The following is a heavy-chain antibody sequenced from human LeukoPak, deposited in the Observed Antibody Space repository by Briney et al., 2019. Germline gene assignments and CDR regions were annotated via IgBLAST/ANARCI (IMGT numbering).Heavy chain of an antibody. CDR2: INSDGSST. CDR3: ARVRSSGWSYFDY. D-gene: IGHD6-19*01. V-gene: IGHV3-74*01. J-gene: IGHJ4*02. Sequence: GGSLRLSCAASGFTFSSYWMHWVRQAPGKGLEWVSRINSDGSSTSYADSVKGRFTISRDNAKNTLYLQMNSLRAEDTAVYYCARVRSSGWSYFDYWGQGTLVTVSS. CDR1: GFTFSSYW.